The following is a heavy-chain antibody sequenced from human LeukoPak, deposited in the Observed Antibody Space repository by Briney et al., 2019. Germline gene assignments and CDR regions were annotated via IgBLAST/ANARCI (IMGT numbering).Heavy chain of an antibody. D-gene: IGHD2-15*01. J-gene: IGHJ4*02. CDR2: IYSGGST. V-gene: IGHV3-53*01. CDR1: GFTVSSNY. CDR3: ARDGGLGYCSGGSCYSDY. Sequence: GGSLRLSCAASGFTVSSNYMSWVRQAPGKGLEWVSVIYSGGSTYYADSVKGRFTISRDNSKNTLYLQMNSLRAEDTAVYYCARDGGLGYCSGGSCYSDYWGQGTLVTVSS.